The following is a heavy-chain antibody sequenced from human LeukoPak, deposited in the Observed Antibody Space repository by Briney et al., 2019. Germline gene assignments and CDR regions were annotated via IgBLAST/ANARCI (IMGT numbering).Heavy chain of an antibody. J-gene: IGHJ4*02. Sequence: PGGSLRLSCAASGFTFSTYGMHWVRQAPGKGLEWVAVISYDGSNKYYADSVKGRFTISRDNAKNSLYLQMNSLRAEDTAVYYCARAPSGYYPYYFDYWGQGTLVTVSS. V-gene: IGHV3-30*03. CDR2: ISYDGSNK. CDR3: ARAPSGYYPYYFDY. CDR1: GFTFSTYG. D-gene: IGHD3-22*01.